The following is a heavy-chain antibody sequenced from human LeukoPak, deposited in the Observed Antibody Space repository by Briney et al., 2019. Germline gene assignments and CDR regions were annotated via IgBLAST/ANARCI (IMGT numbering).Heavy chain of an antibody. CDR1: GYTFTSYG. Sequence: ASVKVSCKASGYTFTSYGISWVRQAPGQGLEWMGWISAYNGNTNYAQKLQGRVTMTTDTSTSTAYMELSSLRSEDTAVYYCARDRIAAAGSYGMDVWGQGTTVTVSS. CDR2: ISAYNGNT. D-gene: IGHD6-13*01. V-gene: IGHV1-18*01. CDR3: ARDRIAAAGSYGMDV. J-gene: IGHJ6*02.